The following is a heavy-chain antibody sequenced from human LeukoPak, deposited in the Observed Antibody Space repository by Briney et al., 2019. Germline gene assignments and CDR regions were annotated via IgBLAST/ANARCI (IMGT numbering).Heavy chain of an antibody. J-gene: IGHJ4*02. Sequence: PGGSLRLSCAASGFTFSNYWVSWFHQAPGQGLEWVASIKQDGSERYYVDSVKGRFTISRDNAKNSLFLQLSSLRVEDTAVYYCARGSMHIYHLYADYWGQGTLVTVSS. D-gene: IGHD3-16*01. CDR3: ARGSMHIYHLYADY. CDR2: IKQDGSER. V-gene: IGHV3-7*01. CDR1: GFTFSNYW.